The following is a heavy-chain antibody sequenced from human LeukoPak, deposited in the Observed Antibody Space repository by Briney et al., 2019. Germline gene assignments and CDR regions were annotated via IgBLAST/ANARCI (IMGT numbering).Heavy chain of an antibody. CDR3: ARGGNTAMVPFDY. V-gene: IGHV3-7*01. J-gene: IGHJ4*02. Sequence: GGSLRLSCVASGFTLSRYWMSWVRQAPGKGLEWVANIKEDGSDKYYVDSVKGRFTISRDNAKNSLYLQMNNLRAEDTAVYYCARGGNTAMVPFDYWGQGTLVTVSS. CDR1: GFTLSRYW. CDR2: IKEDGSDK. D-gene: IGHD5-18*01.